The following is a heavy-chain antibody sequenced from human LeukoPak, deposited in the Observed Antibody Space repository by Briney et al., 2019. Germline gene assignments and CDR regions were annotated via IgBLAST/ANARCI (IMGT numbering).Heavy chain of an antibody. CDR1: GGTFSSYA. V-gene: IGHV1-69*04. CDR2: IIPILGIA. CDR3: ARGSADDAFDI. J-gene: IGHJ3*02. Sequence: SVKVSCKASGGTFSSYAISWVRQALGQGLEWMGRIIPILGIANYAQKFQGRVTITADKSTSTAYMELSSLRSEDTAVYYCARGSADDAFDIWGQGTMVTVSS.